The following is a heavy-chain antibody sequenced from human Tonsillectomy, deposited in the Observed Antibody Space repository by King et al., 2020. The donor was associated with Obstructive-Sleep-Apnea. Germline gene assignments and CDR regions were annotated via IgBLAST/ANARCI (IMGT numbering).Heavy chain of an antibody. Sequence: QLQESGPGLVKPSETLSLTCTVSGGPISSYYWSWIRQPPGKGLEWIVYIYYSGSTNYNPSLKSRVTISVDTSKNQFSLKLSSVTAADTAVYYCARSGSGMDVWGQGTTVTVSS. V-gene: IGHV4-59*08. J-gene: IGHJ6*02. CDR3: ARSGSGMDV. D-gene: IGHD1-26*01. CDR2: IYYSGST. CDR1: GGPISSYY.